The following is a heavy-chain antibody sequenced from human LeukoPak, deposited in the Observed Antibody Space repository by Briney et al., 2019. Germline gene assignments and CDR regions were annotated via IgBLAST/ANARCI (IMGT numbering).Heavy chain of an antibody. D-gene: IGHD1-1*01. CDR1: GFTFSSYR. J-gene: IGHJ6*02. CDR3: AREGYARGHGDYYYYFGMDV. Sequence: GGSLRLSCAASGFTFSSYRMNWVRQAPGKGLEWVSDISGGSSTINYADSVQGRFTISRDNAKNSLYLQMNSLRDVDTAVYYCAREGYARGHGDYYYYFGMDVWGQGTTVTVSS. V-gene: IGHV3-48*02. CDR2: ISGGSSTI.